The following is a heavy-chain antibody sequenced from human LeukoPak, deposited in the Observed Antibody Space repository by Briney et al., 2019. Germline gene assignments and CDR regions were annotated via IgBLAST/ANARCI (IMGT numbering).Heavy chain of an antibody. J-gene: IGHJ4*02. CDR2: ISSSGSTI. V-gene: IGHV3-11*01. CDR3: ARILVATIRILDY. D-gene: IGHD5-12*01. CDR1: GGSVSSYY. Sequence: TPSETLSLTCTVSGGSVSSYYWSWIRQPPGKGLEWVSYISSSGSTIYYADSVKGRFTISRDNAKDSLYLQMNSLRAEDTAVYYCARILVATIRILDYWGQGTLVTVSS.